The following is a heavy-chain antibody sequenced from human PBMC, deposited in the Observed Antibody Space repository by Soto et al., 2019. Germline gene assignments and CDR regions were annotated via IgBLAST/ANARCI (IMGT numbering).Heavy chain of an antibody. D-gene: IGHD3-22*01. CDR2: IKQDGSEK. J-gene: IGHJ5*02. Sequence: GGSLRLSCAASGFTFSSYAMSWVRQAPGKGLEWVANIKQDGSEKYYVDSVKGRFTISRDNAKNSLYLQMNSLRAEDTAVYYCARDIDYDSSGYYFPWFDPWGQGTLVTVSS. CDR3: ARDIDYDSSGYYFPWFDP. V-gene: IGHV3-7*01. CDR1: GFTFSSYA.